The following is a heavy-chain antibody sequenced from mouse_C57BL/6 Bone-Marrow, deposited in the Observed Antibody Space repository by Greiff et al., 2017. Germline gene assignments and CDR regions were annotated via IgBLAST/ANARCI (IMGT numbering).Heavy chain of an antibody. V-gene: IGHV10-1*01. J-gene: IGHJ4*01. CDR1: GFSFNTYA. Sequence: EVQLQESGGGLVQPKGSLKLSCAASGFSFNTYAMNWVRQAPGKGLEWVARIRSKSNNYATYYADSVKDRFTISRDESESMLYLQMNNLKTEDTAMYYCVSQKIYYDYDVLVAMDDWRQGTSVTVSS. CDR2: IRSKSNNYAT. CDR3: VSQKIYYDYDVLVAMDD. D-gene: IGHD2-4*01.